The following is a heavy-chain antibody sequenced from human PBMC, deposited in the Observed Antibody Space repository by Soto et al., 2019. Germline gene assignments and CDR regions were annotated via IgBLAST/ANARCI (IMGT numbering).Heavy chain of an antibody. CDR1: GVSIGSPNW. Sequence: SETLSLTCAVSGVSIGSPNWWTCVRQAPGKGLEWIGEMWPSGGTTYNPSLRNRVTISVDNSKNHLSLTLTSVTAAETAIYYCARCLHCSNGGLFHPWGQGALVTVS. CDR2: MWPSGGT. V-gene: IGHV4-4*02. J-gene: IGHJ5*02. CDR3: ARCLHCSNGGLFHP. D-gene: IGHD2-8*01.